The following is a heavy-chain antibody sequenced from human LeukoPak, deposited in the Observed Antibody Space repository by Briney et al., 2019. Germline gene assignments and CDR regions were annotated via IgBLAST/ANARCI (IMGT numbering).Heavy chain of an antibody. Sequence: HPGGSLRLSCAASGFTFRNYVIHWVRQAPGKGLEWVADTSSDLNVKLYADSVKGRFTISRDNSRSTLYLQMNSLRPEDTAIYYCAREGYYGSGSPPSLYFDYWGQGTLVTVSS. CDR3: AREGYYGSGSPPSLYFDY. V-gene: IGHV3-30-3*01. D-gene: IGHD3-10*01. J-gene: IGHJ4*02. CDR1: GFTFRNYV. CDR2: TSSDLNVK.